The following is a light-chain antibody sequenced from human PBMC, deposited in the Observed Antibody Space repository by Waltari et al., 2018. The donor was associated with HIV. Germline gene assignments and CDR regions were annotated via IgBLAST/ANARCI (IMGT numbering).Light chain of an antibody. V-gene: IGLV3-1*01. Sequence: SVSPGQTASITCSGDKLGDKYACWYQQKPGQSPVLVIYQDSKRPSGIPERFSGSNSGNTATLTISGTQAMDEADYYCQAWDSSTVVFGGGTKLTVL. CDR2: QDS. CDR1: KLGDKY. CDR3: QAWDSSTVV. J-gene: IGLJ2*01.